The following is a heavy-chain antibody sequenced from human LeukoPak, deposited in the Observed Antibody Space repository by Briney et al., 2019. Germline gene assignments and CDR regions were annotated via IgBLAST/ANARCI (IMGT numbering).Heavy chain of an antibody. CDR2: ISTFNGNT. Sequence: ASVKVSCETSGYTFFNFAINWVRQAPGQGLEWMGWISTFNGNTHYAQKVQDRVTMTTDTSTGTAYMDLRSLKSDDTAVYYCARVYDLWSGSPLDYWGQGTLVTVSS. CDR1: GYTFFNFA. V-gene: IGHV1-18*01. D-gene: IGHD3-3*01. CDR3: ARVYDLWSGSPLDY. J-gene: IGHJ4*02.